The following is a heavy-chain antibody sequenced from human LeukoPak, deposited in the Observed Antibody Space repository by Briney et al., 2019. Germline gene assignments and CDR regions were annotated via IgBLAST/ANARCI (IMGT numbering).Heavy chain of an antibody. D-gene: IGHD6-19*01. V-gene: IGHV3-23*01. CDR3: AKDRLIAVASLFDY. J-gene: IGHJ4*02. CDR2: ISGSGGST. Sequence: GGSLRLSCAASGFTFSSYAMSWVRQAPGKGLEWVSVISGSGGSTYYADSVKGRFTISRDNSKNTLYLQMNSLRAEDTAVYYCAKDRLIAVASLFDYWGQGTLVTVSS. CDR1: GFTFSSYA.